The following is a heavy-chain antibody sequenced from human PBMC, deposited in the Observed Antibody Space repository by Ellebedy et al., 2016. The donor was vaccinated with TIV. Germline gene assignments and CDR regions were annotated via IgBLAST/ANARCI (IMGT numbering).Heavy chain of an antibody. Sequence: GESLKISCAASGFTFSSYAMSWVRQAPGKGLEWVSSISSSSSYIYYADSVKGRFTISRDNAKNSLYLQMNSLRAEDTAVYYCARDSGRSPFDYWGQGTLVTVSS. D-gene: IGHD3-10*01. V-gene: IGHV3-21*01. CDR1: GFTFSSYA. CDR3: ARDSGRSPFDY. CDR2: ISSSSSYI. J-gene: IGHJ4*02.